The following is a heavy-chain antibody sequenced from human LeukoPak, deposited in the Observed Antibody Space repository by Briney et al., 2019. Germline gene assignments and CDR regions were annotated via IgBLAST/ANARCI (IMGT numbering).Heavy chain of an antibody. J-gene: IGHJ4*02. CDR2: INHSGST. Sequence: PSETLSLTCAVYGGSFCGYYWIWIRQPPGKGRVWIRDINHSGSTNYNPSVKCRVTISIDTSKNQFYLKLSSVTAADTAVYYCARLGWVAAAIDYWGQETLVTVSS. V-gene: IGHV4-34*01. D-gene: IGHD6-13*01. CDR1: GGSFCGYY. CDR3: ARLGWVAAAIDY.